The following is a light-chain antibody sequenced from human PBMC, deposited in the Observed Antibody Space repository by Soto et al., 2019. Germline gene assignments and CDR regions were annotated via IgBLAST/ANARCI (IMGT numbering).Light chain of an antibody. CDR2: GAS. CDR3: QQYDNSPIT. CDR1: QSISSSF. V-gene: IGKV3-20*01. Sequence: EIVLTQSPGVLSLSPGERASLCCGASQSISSSFLAWYQQKPGQAPRLLIYGASSRATGIPDRFSGTGSETDFTLTISRLEPEDFAVYYCQQYDNSPITFGQGTRLEIK. J-gene: IGKJ5*01.